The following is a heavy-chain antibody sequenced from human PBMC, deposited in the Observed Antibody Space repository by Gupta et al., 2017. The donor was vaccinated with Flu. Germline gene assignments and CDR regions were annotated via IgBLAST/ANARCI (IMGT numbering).Heavy chain of an antibody. J-gene: IGHJ4*02. V-gene: IGHV1-69*08. D-gene: IGHD3-22*01. CDR2: IIPILGIA. Sequence: QVQLVQSGAEVKKPGSSVKVSCKASGGTFSSYTISWVRQAPGQGLEWMGRIIPILGIANYAQKFQGRVTITADKSTSTAYMELSSLRSEDTAVYYCAREPTYYYDSSGYFNGDYWGQGTLVTVSS. CDR3: AREPTYYYDSSGYFNGDY. CDR1: GGTFSSYT.